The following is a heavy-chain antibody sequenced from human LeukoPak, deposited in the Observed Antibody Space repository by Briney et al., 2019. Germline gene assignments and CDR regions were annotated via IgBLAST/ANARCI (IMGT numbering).Heavy chain of an antibody. CDR1: GYTFTAYY. CDR2: INPNNGGT. Sequence: ASVKVSCKASGYTFTAYYLHWVRQAPGQGLEWMGWINPNNGGTNYAQKFQDRVSMTRDTSISTAYMELSRLRSDDTAMYYCGRVRFGGAFDIWGPGTLVTVSS. CDR3: GRVRFGGAFDI. J-gene: IGHJ3*02. V-gene: IGHV1-2*02. D-gene: IGHD2-15*01.